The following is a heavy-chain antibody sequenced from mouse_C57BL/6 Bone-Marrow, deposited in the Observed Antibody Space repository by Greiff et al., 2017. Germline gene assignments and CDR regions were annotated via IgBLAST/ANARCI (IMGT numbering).Heavy chain of an antibody. CDR1: GYTFTSYG. J-gene: IGHJ3*01. Sequence: VQLQQSGAELARPGASVKLSCKASGYTFTSYGISWVKQRTGQGLEWIGEINPRSGTTYYNEKFKGKATLTADKSSSTAYMEIRSLKSEDSSVYFCARTGYLADWGQGTLVTVSA. CDR3: ARTGYLAD. V-gene: IGHV1-81*01. D-gene: IGHD2-2*01. CDR2: INPRSGTT.